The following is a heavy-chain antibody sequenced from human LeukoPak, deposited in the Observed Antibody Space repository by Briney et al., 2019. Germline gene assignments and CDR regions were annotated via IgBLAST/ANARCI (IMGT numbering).Heavy chain of an antibody. CDR3: TRGSIAYYYLDV. CDR2: IYYSGST. V-gene: IGHV4-59*01. Sequence: SETLSLTCTVSGGSISSYYWSWIRQPPGQGLEWIGNIYYSGSTKYNPSLKSRVTISVDTSKNQFSLKLSSVTAADTAVYYCTRGSIAYYYLDVWGKGTTVTISS. J-gene: IGHJ6*03. CDR1: GGSISSYY. D-gene: IGHD3-22*01.